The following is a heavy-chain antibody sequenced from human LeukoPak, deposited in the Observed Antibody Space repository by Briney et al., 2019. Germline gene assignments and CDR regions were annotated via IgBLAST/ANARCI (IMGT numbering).Heavy chain of an antibody. CDR3: ARHRVFWSGYHDHYMDV. Sequence: GESLQISCKGSGYSFTSYWIGWVRQLPGKGLERMGIIYPGDSDTRYSPSFQGQVTISADKSISTAYLQWSSLKASDTAMYYCARHRVFWSGYHDHYMDVWGKGTTVTVSS. V-gene: IGHV5-51*01. D-gene: IGHD3-3*01. J-gene: IGHJ6*03. CDR1: GYSFTSYW. CDR2: IYPGDSDT.